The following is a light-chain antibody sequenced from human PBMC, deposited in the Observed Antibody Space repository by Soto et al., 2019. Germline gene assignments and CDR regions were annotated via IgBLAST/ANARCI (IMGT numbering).Light chain of an antibody. CDR3: QQRSNSIT. V-gene: IGKV3-11*01. CDR2: DAS. J-gene: IGKJ5*01. CDR1: QRVSSY. Sequence: EIVLTQSPATLSLSPGERTTLSCRASQRVSSYLAWYQQKPGQAPRLLIYDASNRATGIPARFSGSGSETDFSFTICIFVPEDFAVYFCQQRSNSITFGRWTRLEIK.